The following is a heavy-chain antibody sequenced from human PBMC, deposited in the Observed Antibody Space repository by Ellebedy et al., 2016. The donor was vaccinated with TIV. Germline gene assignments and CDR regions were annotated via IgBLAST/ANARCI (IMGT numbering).Heavy chain of an antibody. Sequence: PGGSLRLSCTASGFTFGSYAVSWVRQAPGKGLEWVANIKQDGSRRFYVDSVKGRITISRDNAKNSLYLQMNNLRAEDTAVYYCARDTLVGVTDSYFDYWGQGTLVTVSS. D-gene: IGHD1-26*01. CDR1: GFTFGSYA. CDR2: IKQDGSRR. V-gene: IGHV3-7*03. J-gene: IGHJ4*02. CDR3: ARDTLVGVTDSYFDY.